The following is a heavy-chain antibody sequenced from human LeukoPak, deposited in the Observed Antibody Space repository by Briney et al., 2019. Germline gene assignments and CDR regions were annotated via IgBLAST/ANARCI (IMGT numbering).Heavy chain of an antibody. V-gene: IGHV3-74*01. Sequence: GGSLRLSCAASGFTFSSYWMHWVRQAPGKGLVWVSLINTDGSSTTYADSVKGRFTISRDNAKNTLYLQLNSLRAEDTAVYYCARGMYYFGSGSHDAFDIWGQGIMVTVSS. J-gene: IGHJ3*02. CDR1: GFTFSSYW. D-gene: IGHD3-10*01. CDR3: ARGMYYFGSGSHDAFDI. CDR2: INTDGSST.